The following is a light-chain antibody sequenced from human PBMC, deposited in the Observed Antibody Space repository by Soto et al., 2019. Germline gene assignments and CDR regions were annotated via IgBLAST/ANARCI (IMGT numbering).Light chain of an antibody. V-gene: IGKV1-39*01. Sequence: DIQMTQSPSSLSASVGDRVTITCRASQNINHYLNWYQFKPEKAPKLLIYSTSNLRSGVPPRFSGNGSATEFTLTISTLQPEDSVTYYCQQSYTTLRTFGQGSKLEIK. J-gene: IGKJ2*01. CDR2: STS. CDR3: QQSYTTLRT. CDR1: QNINHY.